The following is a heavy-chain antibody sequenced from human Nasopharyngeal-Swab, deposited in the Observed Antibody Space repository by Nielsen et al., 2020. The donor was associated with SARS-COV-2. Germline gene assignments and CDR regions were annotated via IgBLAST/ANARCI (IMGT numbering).Heavy chain of an antibody. Sequence: ASVKVSCKASGYTFTSYGISWVRQAPGQGLEWMGWISAYNGNTNYAQKLQGRVTMTRDTSTSAVYMELSSLSSEDTAVYYCAREGGAHCTNGVCFPTYYVDVWGIGTTVTVSS. CDR2: ISAYNGNT. CDR3: AREGGAHCTNGVCFPTYYVDV. CDR1: GYTFTSYG. V-gene: IGHV1-18*04. D-gene: IGHD2-8*01. J-gene: IGHJ6*03.